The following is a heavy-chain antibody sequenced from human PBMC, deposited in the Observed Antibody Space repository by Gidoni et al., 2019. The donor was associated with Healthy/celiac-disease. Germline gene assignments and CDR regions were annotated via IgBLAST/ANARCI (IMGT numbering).Heavy chain of an antibody. V-gene: IGHV4-39*01. CDR3: ASSPYGSGSYPHFDS. D-gene: IGHD3-10*01. Sequence: QLQLQESGPGLLKPSATLSLTCAVSGGSVSSSSYYWGWIRQPPGKGLEWIGSIYYSGSTYYNPSLKSRVTISVDTSKNQFSLKLSSVTAADTAVYYCASSPYGSGSYPHFDSWGQGTLVTVSS. J-gene: IGHJ4*02. CDR2: IYYSGST. CDR1: GGSVSSSSYY.